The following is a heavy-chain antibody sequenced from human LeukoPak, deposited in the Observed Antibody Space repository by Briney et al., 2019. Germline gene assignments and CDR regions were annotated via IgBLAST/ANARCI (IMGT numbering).Heavy chain of an antibody. CDR2: IKSKTGGGTT. V-gene: IGHV3-15*01. Sequence: GGSLRLSCAVSGFTFNIAWMSWVRQAPGKGLEWVGRIKSKTGGGTTDYAAPVKGRFTISRDDSKNTLYLQMNSLKTEDTAVYYCTTVGYSSGWYPDYYYMDVWGKGTTVTVSS. CDR1: GFTFNIAW. J-gene: IGHJ6*03. CDR3: TTVGYSSGWYPDYYYMDV. D-gene: IGHD6-19*01.